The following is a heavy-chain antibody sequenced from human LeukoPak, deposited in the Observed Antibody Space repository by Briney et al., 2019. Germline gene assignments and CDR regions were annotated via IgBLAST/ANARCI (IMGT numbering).Heavy chain of an antibody. D-gene: IGHD3-10*01. V-gene: IGHV1-46*01. Sequence: GASVKVSCKASGYTFTSYYMHWVRQAPGQGLEWMGIINPSGGSTSYAQKIQGRVTMTRDMSTSTVYMELSSLRSEDTAVYYCARDRVLLWFGESQMGYWGQGTLVTVSS. CDR3: ARDRVLLWFGESQMGY. CDR2: INPSGGST. CDR1: GYTFTSYY. J-gene: IGHJ4*02.